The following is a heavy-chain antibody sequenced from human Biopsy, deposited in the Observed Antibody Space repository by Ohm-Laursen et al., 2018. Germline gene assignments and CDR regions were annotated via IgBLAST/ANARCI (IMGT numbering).Heavy chain of an antibody. D-gene: IGHD3-22*01. Sequence: PSLTCTVSGDSISSYYWSWIRQPPGKGLQWIGYVYYTGSTDYNPSLQSRVTISVDTSKNHFSLRLRSVTPADTAICYCARDRGYYSDRTVPGYFDLWGRGTLVTVSS. CDR2: VYYTGST. CDR1: GDSISSYY. CDR3: ARDRGYYSDRTVPGYFDL. J-gene: IGHJ2*01. V-gene: IGHV4-59*01.